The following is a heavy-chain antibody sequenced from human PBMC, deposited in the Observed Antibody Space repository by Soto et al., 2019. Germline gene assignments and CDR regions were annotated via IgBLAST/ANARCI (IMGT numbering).Heavy chain of an antibody. Sequence: SETLSLTCTVSGGSISSGDYYWSWIRQPPGKGLEWIGYIYYSGSTYYNPSLESRVTISVDTSKNQFSLKLSSVTAADTAVYYCARVANSGYGNFDYWGQGTLVTVSS. CDR1: GGSISSGDYY. V-gene: IGHV4-30-4*01. J-gene: IGHJ4*02. D-gene: IGHD5-12*01. CDR3: ARVANSGYGNFDY. CDR2: IYYSGST.